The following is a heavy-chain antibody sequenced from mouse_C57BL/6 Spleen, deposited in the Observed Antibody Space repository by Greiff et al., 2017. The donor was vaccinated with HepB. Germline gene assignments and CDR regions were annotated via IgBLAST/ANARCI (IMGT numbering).Heavy chain of an antibody. V-gene: IGHV5-16*01. CDR1: GFTFSDYY. CDR3: ARGDDGYSFDY. Sequence: EVQVVESEGGLVQPGSSMKLSCTASGFTFSDYYMAWVRQVPEKGLEWVANINYDGSSTYYLDSLKSRFIISRDNAKNILYLQMSSLKSEDTATYYCARGDDGYSFDYWGQGTTLTVSS. J-gene: IGHJ2*01. CDR2: INYDGSST. D-gene: IGHD2-3*01.